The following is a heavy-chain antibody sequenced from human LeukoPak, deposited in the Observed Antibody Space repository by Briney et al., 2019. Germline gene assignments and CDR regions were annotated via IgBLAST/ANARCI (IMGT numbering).Heavy chain of an antibody. V-gene: IGHV1-18*01. CDR1: GYTFTSYG. D-gene: IGHD3-10*01. CDR3: ARDQVHGSGSYRGIPFDY. CDR2: ISAYNGNT. Sequence: GASVKVSCKASGYTFTSYGISWVRQAPGQGLEWMGWISAYNGNTNYAQKLQGRVTMTTDTSTSTAYMELRSLRSDDTAVYYCARDQVHGSGSYRGIPFDYWGQGTLVTVSS. J-gene: IGHJ4*02.